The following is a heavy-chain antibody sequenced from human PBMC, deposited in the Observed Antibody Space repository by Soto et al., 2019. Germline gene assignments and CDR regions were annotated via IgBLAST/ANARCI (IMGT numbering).Heavy chain of an antibody. V-gene: IGHV4-34*01. D-gene: IGHD2-2*01. J-gene: IGHJ1*01. CDR2: INHSGST. CDR1: GGSFSGYY. CDR3: ARGPVTSPEYSHH. Sequence: QVQLQQWGAGLLKPSETLSLTCAVYGGSFSGYYWSWIRQPPGKGLEWIGEINHSGSTNYNPSLKSRVTISVDTSKNQFPLKLGSVPPADTAGYYCARGPVTSPEYSHHWGQGTLVTVSS.